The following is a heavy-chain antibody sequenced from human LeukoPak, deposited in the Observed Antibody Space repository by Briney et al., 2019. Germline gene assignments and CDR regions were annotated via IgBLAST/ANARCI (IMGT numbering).Heavy chain of an antibody. CDR3: AREKKHAGDAFDI. D-gene: IGHD6-13*01. Sequence: GGSLRLSCAASGFTFSSYGMHWVRQAPGKGLEWVAVIWYDGSNKYYADSVKGRFTISRDNSKNMLYLQMNSLRAEDTAVYYCAREKKHAGDAFDIWGQGTMVTVSS. CDR2: IWYDGSNK. J-gene: IGHJ3*02. CDR1: GFTFSSYG. V-gene: IGHV3-33*01.